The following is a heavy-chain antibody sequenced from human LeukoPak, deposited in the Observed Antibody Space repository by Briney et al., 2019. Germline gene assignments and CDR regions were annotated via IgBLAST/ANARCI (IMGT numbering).Heavy chain of an antibody. CDR3: AKGGHIDGDYPLDY. Sequence: GGSLRLSCAASGFTFNDYAMHWVRQAPGKGLEWVSGITWTSGIIGYVDSVKGRFTISRNDAKNSLHLQMNSLKTEDTAFYYCAKGGHIDGDYPLDYWGQGILVIVSS. CDR1: GFTFNDYA. CDR2: ITWTSGII. V-gene: IGHV3-9*01. D-gene: IGHD4-17*01. J-gene: IGHJ4*02.